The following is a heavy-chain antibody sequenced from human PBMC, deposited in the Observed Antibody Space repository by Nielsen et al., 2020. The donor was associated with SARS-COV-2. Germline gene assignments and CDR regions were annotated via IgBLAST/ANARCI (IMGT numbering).Heavy chain of an antibody. V-gene: IGHV3-21*01. CDR1: GFTFSSYS. CDR3: TRGFYSQSDC. D-gene: IGHD2-15*01. Sequence: GGSLRLSCAASGFTFSSYSMNWVRQAPGKGLEWVSSISSSSSYIFYSELVKGRFTMSRDNGKNSLYLQMNTLRSEDTALYYCTRGFYSQSDCWGQGTLVTVSS. CDR2: ISSSSSYI. J-gene: IGHJ4*02.